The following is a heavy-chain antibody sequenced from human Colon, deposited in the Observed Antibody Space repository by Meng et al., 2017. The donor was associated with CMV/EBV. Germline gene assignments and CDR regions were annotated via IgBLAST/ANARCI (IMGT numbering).Heavy chain of an antibody. V-gene: IGHV3-74*01. D-gene: IGHD2-21*01. Sequence: GGSLKISCVGSGFSFSSYWMHWVRQAPGKGLVWVSGMNSDGTTTSNTDSVKGRFTISRDNARNTLYLQINHLRAEDTGVYYCVVKGSAWFDYWGQGTLVTVSS. CDR3: VVKGSAWFDY. J-gene: IGHJ4*02. CDR2: MNSDGTTT. CDR1: GFSFSSYW.